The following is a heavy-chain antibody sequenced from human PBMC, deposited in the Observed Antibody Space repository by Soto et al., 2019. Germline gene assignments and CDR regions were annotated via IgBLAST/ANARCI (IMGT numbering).Heavy chain of an antibody. Sequence: SLRLSCAASGFTFDDYAMHWVRQAPGKGLEWVSGISWNSGSIGYADSVKGRFTISRDNAKNSLYLQMNSLRAEDTALYYCAKDSSFDYYDSSGPDAFDIWGQGTMVTVSS. CDR1: GFTFDDYA. D-gene: IGHD3-22*01. CDR3: AKDSSFDYYDSSGPDAFDI. CDR2: ISWNSGSI. J-gene: IGHJ3*02. V-gene: IGHV3-9*01.